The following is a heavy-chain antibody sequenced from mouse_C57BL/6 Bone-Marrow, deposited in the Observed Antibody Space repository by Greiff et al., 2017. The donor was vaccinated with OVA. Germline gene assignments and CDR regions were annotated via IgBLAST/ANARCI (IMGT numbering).Heavy chain of an antibody. CDR2: IHPNSGST. CDR3: ARPYDYDRDYYAMDY. J-gene: IGHJ4*01. CDR1: GYTFTSYW. V-gene: IGHV1-64*01. Sequence: QVQLQQPGAELVKPGDSVKLSCKASGYTFTSYWMHWVKQRPGQGLEWIGMIHPNSGSTNYNEKFKSKATLTVDKSSRTAYMQLSSLTSEDSAVYYCARPYDYDRDYYAMDYWGQGTSVTVSS. D-gene: IGHD2-4*01.